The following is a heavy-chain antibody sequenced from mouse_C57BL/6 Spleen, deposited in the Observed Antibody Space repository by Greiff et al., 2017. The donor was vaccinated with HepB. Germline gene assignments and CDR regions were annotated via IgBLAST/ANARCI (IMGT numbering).Heavy chain of an antibody. J-gene: IGHJ2*01. V-gene: IGHV1-69*01. CDR2: IDPSDSYT. CDR1: GYTFTSYW. D-gene: IGHD1-1*01. Sequence: QVQLQQPGAELVMPGASVKLSCKASGYTFTSYWMHWVKQRPGQGLEWIGEIDPSDSYTNYNQKFKGKSTLTVDKSSSTAYMQLSSLTSEDSAVYYCAKGITTVASEIYFDYWGQGTTLTVSS. CDR3: AKGITTVASEIYFDY.